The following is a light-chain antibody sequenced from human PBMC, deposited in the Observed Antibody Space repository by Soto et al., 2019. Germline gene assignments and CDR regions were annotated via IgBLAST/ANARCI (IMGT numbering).Light chain of an antibody. CDR1: QTIYSN. CDR2: GAS. CDR3: QQYGSSPPWT. V-gene: IGKV3-20*01. J-gene: IGKJ1*01. Sequence: IMMTQSPATLSVSLGERATLSCRAGQTIYSNVAWYQQKPGQAPRLLIYGASSRATGIPDRFSGSGSGTDFTLTISRLEPEDFAVYYCQQYGSSPPWTFGQGTKVDIK.